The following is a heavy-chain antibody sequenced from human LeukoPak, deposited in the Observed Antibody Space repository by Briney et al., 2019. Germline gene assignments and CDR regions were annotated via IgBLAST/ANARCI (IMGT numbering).Heavy chain of an antibody. CDR2: IYSGGST. J-gene: IGHJ3*02. V-gene: IGHV3-53*01. CDR1: GFTVSSNY. D-gene: IGHD3-10*01. Sequence: PGGSLRLSCAASGFTVSSNYMSWVRQAPGKGLEWVSVIYSGGSTYYADSVKGRFTISGDNSKNTLYLQMNSLRAEDTAVYYCARAPHTMVRGVSLDAFDIWGQGTMVTVSS. CDR3: ARAPHTMVRGVSLDAFDI.